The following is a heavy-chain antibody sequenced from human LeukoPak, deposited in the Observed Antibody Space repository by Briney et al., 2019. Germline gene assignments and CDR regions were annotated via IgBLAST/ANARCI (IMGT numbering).Heavy chain of an antibody. D-gene: IGHD5-24*01. Sequence: GGSLRLSCAASGFTFSSYWMSWVRQAPGKGLEWVALIWYDGSNTFYADSVKGRFTISRDNSKNTLYLQMNSLRAEDMAVYYCARDSQMSTTNVDYWGQGTLVTVSS. V-gene: IGHV3-33*08. CDR2: IWYDGSNT. J-gene: IGHJ4*02. CDR3: ARDSQMSTTNVDY. CDR1: GFTFSSYW.